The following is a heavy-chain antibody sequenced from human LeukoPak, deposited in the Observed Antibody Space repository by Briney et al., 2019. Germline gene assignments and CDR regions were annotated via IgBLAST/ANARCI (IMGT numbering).Heavy chain of an antibody. J-gene: IGHJ5*02. CDR2: IYHSGST. CDR1: GGSISSYY. Sequence: KPSETLSLTCTVSGGSISSYYWSWIRQPPGKGLEWIGFIYHSGSTDYNPSLKSRGTISVDTSKNQFSLKLSSVTAADTAVYYCARTNYYGSGSYYPDLWGQGTLVTVSS. V-gene: IGHV4-59*08. D-gene: IGHD3-10*01. CDR3: ARTNYYGSGSYYPDL.